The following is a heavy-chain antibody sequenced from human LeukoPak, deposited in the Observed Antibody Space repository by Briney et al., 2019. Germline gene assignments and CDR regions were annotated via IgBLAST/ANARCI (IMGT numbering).Heavy chain of an antibody. J-gene: IGHJ3*02. CDR3: AREESYYDFWSGYYAPQGDAFDI. D-gene: IGHD3-3*01. CDR1: GYTFTSYG. Sequence: ASVKVSCKASGYTFTSYGISWVRQAPGQGLEWMGWISAYNGNTNYAQKLQGRVTMTTDTSTSTAYMELRSLRSDDTAVYYCAREESYYDFWSGYYAPQGDAFDIWGQGTMVTVSS. CDR2: ISAYNGNT. V-gene: IGHV1-18*01.